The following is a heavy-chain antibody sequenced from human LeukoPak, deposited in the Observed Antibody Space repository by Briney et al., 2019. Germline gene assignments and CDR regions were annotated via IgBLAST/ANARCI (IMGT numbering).Heavy chain of an antibody. V-gene: IGHV4-4*07. D-gene: IGHD3-3*01. CDR3: ARAAELYDFWGGYGPFDL. J-gene: IGHJ3*01. Sequence: PSETLSLTCTVSGGSTKYYYRSWIRQPAGKRLEWIGRIHISGTFNYNPSLESRVTMSIDTSKSSFFLNLTSVTAADTAVYFCARAAELYDFWGGYGPFDLWGQGKMVTVSS. CDR1: GGSTKYYY. CDR2: IHISGTF.